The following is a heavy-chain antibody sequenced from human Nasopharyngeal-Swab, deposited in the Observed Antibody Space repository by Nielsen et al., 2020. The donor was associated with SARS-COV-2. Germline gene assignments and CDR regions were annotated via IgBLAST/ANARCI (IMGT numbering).Heavy chain of an antibody. CDR3: TKDSDYYYDTSGYFYFDY. Sequence: GESPKISCAASGFTFSSYAMSWVRQAPGKGLEWVSGISARGASTHYADSVKGRFTISRDDSKNTLYLQMHSLRAEDTAIYYCTKDSDYYYDTSGYFYFDYWGQGTLVTVSS. D-gene: IGHD3-22*01. CDR1: GFTFSSYA. V-gene: IGHV3-23*01. J-gene: IGHJ4*02. CDR2: ISARGAST.